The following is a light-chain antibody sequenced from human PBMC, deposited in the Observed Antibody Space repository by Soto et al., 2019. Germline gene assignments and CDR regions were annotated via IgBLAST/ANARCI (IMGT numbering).Light chain of an antibody. CDR1: QTVNNNY. Sequence: EIVLTQPPGPLSASPGDRVTLSCRASQTVNNNYLAWYQQKPGQAPRLLIYGASTPATGTPARFSGSGSGTDFTLTVSRLEPEDFAVYYCQQYGGSAPWTFGPGTKVDIK. J-gene: IGKJ1*01. CDR3: QQYGGSAPWT. V-gene: IGKV3-20*01. CDR2: GAS.